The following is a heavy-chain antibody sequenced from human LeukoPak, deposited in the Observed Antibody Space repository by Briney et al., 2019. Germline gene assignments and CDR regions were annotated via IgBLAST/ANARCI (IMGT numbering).Heavy chain of an antibody. CDR3: ARGHPHGWELYLDY. J-gene: IGHJ4*02. D-gene: IGHD4-23*01. Sequence: GGSLRLSCAASGFIFNNYWISWVRQAPGEGLEWVANIKQDGSDKYYVDSVKGRFTVSRDSAKNTLFLQINSLRVDDTAVYYCARGHPHGWELYLDYWGQGALVIVSS. CDR1: GFIFNNYW. V-gene: IGHV3-7*01. CDR2: IKQDGSDK.